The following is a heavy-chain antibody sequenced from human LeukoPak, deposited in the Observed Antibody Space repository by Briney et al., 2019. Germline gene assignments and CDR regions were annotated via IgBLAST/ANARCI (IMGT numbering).Heavy chain of an antibody. CDR3: TRTVGVGARPHYYYYMDV. J-gene: IGHJ6*03. Sequence: KPGGSLRLSCTASGFNFRTAWMSWARQAPGKGLEWVGRVRSKSDAGTMDYAAHVEGRFTISRDDSKNMVYLDMNSLKTEDTAVYYCTRTVGVGARPHYYYYMDVWGKGTTVTVSS. V-gene: IGHV3-15*01. CDR2: VRSKSDAGTM. D-gene: IGHD6-6*01. CDR1: GFNFRTAW.